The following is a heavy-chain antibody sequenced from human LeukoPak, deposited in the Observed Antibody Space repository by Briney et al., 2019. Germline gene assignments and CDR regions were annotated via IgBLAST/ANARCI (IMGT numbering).Heavy chain of an antibody. CDR3: ARCVPRWLVKS. V-gene: IGHV4-61*02. J-gene: IGHJ5*02. Sequence: PSQTLSLTCTVSGGSISSGSYYWSWIRQAAGKGVEWIGRIYTGGSTNYNPSLKSRVTISVDASKNQFSLKLSSVTAADTAVYYCARCVPRWLVKSWGQGTLVTVSS. CDR2: IYTGGST. CDR1: GGSISSGSYY. D-gene: IGHD6-19*01.